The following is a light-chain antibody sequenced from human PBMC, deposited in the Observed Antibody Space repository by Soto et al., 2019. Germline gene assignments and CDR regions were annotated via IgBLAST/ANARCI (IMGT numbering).Light chain of an antibody. J-gene: IGLJ1*01. Sequence: QSALTQPASVSGSPGQSITISCTGTSSDVGGYNYVSWYQQHPGKAPKLMLYDVSNRPSGVSNRFSGSKSGNSASLTISGLQAEDEADYYCSSYASSSTYVFGTGTKGTVL. V-gene: IGLV2-14*03. CDR3: SSYASSSTYV. CDR2: DVS. CDR1: SSDVGGYNY.